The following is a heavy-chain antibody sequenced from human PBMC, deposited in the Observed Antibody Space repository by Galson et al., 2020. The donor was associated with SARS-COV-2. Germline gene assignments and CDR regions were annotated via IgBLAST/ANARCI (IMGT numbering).Heavy chain of an antibody. CDR3: ARNLYQTYYYGMDV. J-gene: IGHJ6*02. CDR1: AYSITNDNW. V-gene: IGHV4-28*01. CDR2: IYYNGRT. Sequence: ETLSLTCVVSAYSITNDNWWGWIRQSPGKGLEWIGYIYYNGRTYYNPSLQSRVTMSVDTSKNQFSLKLSSVTAVDTAVYYCARNLYQTYYYGMDVWGQGTTVTVSS.